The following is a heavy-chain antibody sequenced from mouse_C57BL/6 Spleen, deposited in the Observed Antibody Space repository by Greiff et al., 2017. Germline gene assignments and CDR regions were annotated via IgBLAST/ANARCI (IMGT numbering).Heavy chain of an antibody. CDR2: IRLKSDNYAT. CDR3: NYDYDGTYYYAMDY. V-gene: IGHV6-3*01. CDR1: GFTFSNYW. J-gene: IGHJ4*01. Sequence: EVQLQESGGGLVQPGGSMKLSCVASGFTFSNYWMNWVRQSPEKGLEWVAQIRLKSDNYATHYAESVKGRFTISRDDSKSSVYLQMNNLRDEDTGIYYCNYDYDGTYYYAMDYWGQGTSVTVSS. D-gene: IGHD2-4*01.